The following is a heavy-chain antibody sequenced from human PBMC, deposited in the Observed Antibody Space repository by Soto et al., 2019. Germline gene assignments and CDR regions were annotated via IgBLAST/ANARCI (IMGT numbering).Heavy chain of an antibody. CDR3: ARGNRDGYPAQSWFDP. D-gene: IGHD5-18*01. CDR2: MNPKSGNA. J-gene: IGHJ5*02. V-gene: IGHV1-8*01. Sequence: QVQLVQSGAEVKKTGASVKVSCKASGYSFASYDINWVRQATGQGLEWMGWMNPKSGNAGYAQKFQGRVTMTRNTSISTAYMELSSLRSEDTAVYYCARGNRDGYPAQSWFDPWGQGTLVTVSS. CDR1: GYSFASYD.